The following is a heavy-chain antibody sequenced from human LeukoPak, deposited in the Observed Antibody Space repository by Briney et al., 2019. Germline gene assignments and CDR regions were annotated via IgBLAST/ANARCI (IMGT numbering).Heavy chain of an antibody. V-gene: IGHV4-61*02. J-gene: IGHJ4*02. CDR2: ISTSGST. CDR1: GGSISMGTYY. CDR3: ARDLSGTGATTLSY. D-gene: IGHD1-26*01. Sequence: SQTLSLTCTVTGGSISMGTYYWSWIRQPAGKGPQWLGRISTSGSTHYNPSLESQLTISIDTSKNQFSLKLSSVTAADTAVYYCARDLSGTGATTLSYWGLGTLVTVSS.